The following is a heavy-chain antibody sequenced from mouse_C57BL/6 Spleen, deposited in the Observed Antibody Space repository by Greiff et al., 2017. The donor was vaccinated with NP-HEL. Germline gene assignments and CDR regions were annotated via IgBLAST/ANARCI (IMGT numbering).Heavy chain of an antibody. J-gene: IGHJ4*01. CDR3: AVDSSGSLAMDY. D-gene: IGHD3-2*02. CDR1: GYTFTDYY. V-gene: IGHV1-84*01. Sequence: QVQLQQSGPELVKPGASVKISCKASGYTFTDYYINWVKQRPGPGLEWIGWIYPGSGNTKYNEKFKGKATLTVDTSSSTAYMQLSSLTSEDSAVYFCAVDSSGSLAMDYWGQGTSVTVSS. CDR2: IYPGSGNT.